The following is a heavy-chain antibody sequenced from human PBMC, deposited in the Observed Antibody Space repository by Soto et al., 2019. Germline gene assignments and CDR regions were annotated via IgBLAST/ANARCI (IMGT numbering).Heavy chain of an antibody. D-gene: IGHD6-6*01. CDR3: ARAVSTRPDGYYYYGMDV. Sequence: ETLSLTCTVYGGSFSGYFWSWIRQPPGKGLEWIGEINLGGSTNYNPSLKSRATISVDTSKNQFSLKLSSVTAADTAFYYCARAVSTRPDGYYYYGMDVWGQGTTVTVSS. CDR1: GGSFSGYF. V-gene: IGHV4-34*01. CDR2: INLGGST. J-gene: IGHJ6*02.